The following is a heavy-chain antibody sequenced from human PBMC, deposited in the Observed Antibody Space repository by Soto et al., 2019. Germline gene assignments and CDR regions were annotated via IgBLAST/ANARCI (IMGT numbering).Heavy chain of an antibody. Sequence: QLQLQESGPGLVKPSETLSLTCTVSGGSISSSSYYWGWIRQPPGKGLEWIGSIYYSGSTYYNPSLKSRVTISVDTSKNQFSLKLSSVTAADTAVYYCARHIRADTAMEIWGQGTLVTVSS. D-gene: IGHD5-18*01. CDR1: GGSISSSSYY. CDR3: ARHIRADTAMEI. CDR2: IYYSGST. J-gene: IGHJ4*02. V-gene: IGHV4-39*01.